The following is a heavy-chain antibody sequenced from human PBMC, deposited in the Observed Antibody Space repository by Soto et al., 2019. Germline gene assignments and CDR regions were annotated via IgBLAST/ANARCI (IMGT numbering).Heavy chain of an antibody. CDR3: ARERIPITIFGVVTPPGGYYGMDV. V-gene: IGHV1-2*04. CDR1: GYTFTGYY. Sequence: ASVKVSCKASGYTFTGYYMHWVRQAPGQGLEWMGWINPNSGGTNYAQKFQGWVTMTRDTPISTAYMELSRLRSDDTAVYYCARERIPITIFGVVTPPGGYYGMDVWGQGTTVTVS. D-gene: IGHD3-3*01. J-gene: IGHJ6*02. CDR2: INPNSGGT.